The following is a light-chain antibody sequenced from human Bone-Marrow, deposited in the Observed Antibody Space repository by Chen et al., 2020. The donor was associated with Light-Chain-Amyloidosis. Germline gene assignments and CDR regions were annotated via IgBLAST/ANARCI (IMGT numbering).Light chain of an antibody. Sequence: SYELTQPPSVSVSPGQPARITCSGADFPTKYAHWYHQKPGQAPVLVIHRDTERPSGISERFSGSDSGITASLTISGVQAEDEADYHCQSADSSGTYEVIVGGGTKLTVL. J-gene: IGLJ2*01. CDR2: RDT. CDR1: DFPTKY. CDR3: QSADSSGTYEVI. V-gene: IGLV3-25*03.